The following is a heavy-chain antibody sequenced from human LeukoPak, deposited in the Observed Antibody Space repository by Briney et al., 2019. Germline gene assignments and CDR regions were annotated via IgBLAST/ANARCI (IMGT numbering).Heavy chain of an antibody. Sequence: GGSLRLSCTASGFTFGTYAMTWVRQAPGKGLEWVSGISGSGGSTYYADSVKGRFTISRDNSKNTLYLQMYTLRVEDAAVYYCARRTTKSYSGYDDFRGQGTLVTVSS. CDR1: GFTFGTYA. CDR2: ISGSGGST. J-gene: IGHJ4*02. CDR3: ARRTTKSYSGYDDF. V-gene: IGHV3-23*01. D-gene: IGHD5-12*01.